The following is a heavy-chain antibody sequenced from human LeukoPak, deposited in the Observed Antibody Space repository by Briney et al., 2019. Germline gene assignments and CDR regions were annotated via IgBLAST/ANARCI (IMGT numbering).Heavy chain of an antibody. Sequence: GGSLRLSCAASGFTFDDYGMSWVRQAPGKGLEWVSGINWNGGSTGYADSVKGRFTISRDNAKNSQYLQMNSLRAEDTALYYCARGPYDSSGYYCPLDYWGQGTLVTVSS. CDR1: GFTFDDYG. CDR2: INWNGGST. CDR3: ARGPYDSSGYYCPLDY. V-gene: IGHV3-20*04. J-gene: IGHJ4*02. D-gene: IGHD3-22*01.